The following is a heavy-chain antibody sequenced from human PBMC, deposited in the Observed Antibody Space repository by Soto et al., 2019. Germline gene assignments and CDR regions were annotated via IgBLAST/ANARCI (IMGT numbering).Heavy chain of an antibody. D-gene: IGHD3-22*01. J-gene: IGHJ4*02. CDR1: GDSFSSYA. Sequence: QVQLVQSVAEVKKPGSSVKVSCKASGDSFSSYAISWVRQAPGHGLEWMGRIIPIFGTPNYAQTVEGRVTITADESTSTANMELSSLRSDDTAAYYCATGGNYDETSALAYWGQGTLVTVSS. CDR2: IIPIFGTP. V-gene: IGHV1-69*01. CDR3: ATGGNYDETSALAY.